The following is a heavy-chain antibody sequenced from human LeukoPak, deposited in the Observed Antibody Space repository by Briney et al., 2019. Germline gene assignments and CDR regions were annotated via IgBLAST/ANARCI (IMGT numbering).Heavy chain of an antibody. CDR1: GISFNNYG. J-gene: IGHJ4*02. CDR3: AKVISSYSGYDSY. V-gene: IGHV3-23*01. Sequence: PGGSLRLSCAASGISFNNYGMSWVRQAPGKGLEWVSSISNGGHHTYYADSVRGRFTISRDNPKNTLYLQMDSLRAADTAVYYCAKVISSYSGYDSYWGQGTLVTVSS. D-gene: IGHD5-12*01. CDR2: ISNGGHHT.